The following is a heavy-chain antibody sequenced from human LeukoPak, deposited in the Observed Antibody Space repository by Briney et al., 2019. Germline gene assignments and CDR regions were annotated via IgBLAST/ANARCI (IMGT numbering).Heavy chain of an antibody. J-gene: IGHJ2*01. Sequence: SETLSLTCTVSGGSISSYYWSWIRQPPGKGLEWIGYIYYSGSTNYNPSLKSRVTISVDTPKNQFSLKLSSVTAADTAVYYCARHSGGRDSSGEYWYFDLWGRGTLVTVSS. CDR2: IYYSGST. CDR3: ARHSGGRDSSGEYWYFDL. D-gene: IGHD3-22*01. V-gene: IGHV4-59*08. CDR1: GGSISSYY.